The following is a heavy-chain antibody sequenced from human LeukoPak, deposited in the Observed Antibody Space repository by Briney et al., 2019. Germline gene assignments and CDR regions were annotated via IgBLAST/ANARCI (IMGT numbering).Heavy chain of an antibody. V-gene: IGHV3-23*01. CDR1: GFTFSSYG. J-gene: IGHJ5*02. D-gene: IGHD3-10*01. Sequence: PGGSLRLSCAASGFTFSSYGMSWVRQAPGKGLEWVSAISGSGGSAYYPDSVKGRFTISRDNAKNTLCLQMNSLRAEDTAVYYCASRIPGSGSYYFNWFDPWGQGTLVTVSS. CDR2: ISGSGGSA. CDR3: ASRIPGSGSYYFNWFDP.